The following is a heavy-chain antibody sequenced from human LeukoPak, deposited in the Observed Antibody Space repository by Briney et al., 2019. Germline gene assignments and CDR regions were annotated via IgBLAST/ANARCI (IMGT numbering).Heavy chain of an antibody. Sequence: ASVKVSCKASGYTFTGYYMHWVRQAPGQGLEWMGWINPNSGGTNYAQKFQGRATMTRDTSISTAYMELSRLRSDDTAVYYCARDEDIVVVPAHNFDYWGQGTLVTVSS. J-gene: IGHJ4*02. CDR3: ARDEDIVVVPAHNFDY. CDR2: INPNSGGT. CDR1: GYTFTGYY. V-gene: IGHV1-2*02. D-gene: IGHD2-2*01.